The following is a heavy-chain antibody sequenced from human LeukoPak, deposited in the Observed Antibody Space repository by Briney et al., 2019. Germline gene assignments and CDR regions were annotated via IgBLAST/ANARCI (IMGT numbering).Heavy chain of an antibody. D-gene: IGHD3-22*01. CDR2: ITGSGGDT. CDR1: GFPFSSYA. J-gene: IGHJ4*02. Sequence: GGSLRLSCAASGFPFSSYAMNWARQAPGKGLEWVSTITGSGGDTYYADSVKGRFTISRDNSKNTLYLQMNSLRAEDTAIYYCAKDPYVGGGYHFDSWGQGSLVTVSS. V-gene: IGHV3-23*01. CDR3: AKDPYVGGGYHFDS.